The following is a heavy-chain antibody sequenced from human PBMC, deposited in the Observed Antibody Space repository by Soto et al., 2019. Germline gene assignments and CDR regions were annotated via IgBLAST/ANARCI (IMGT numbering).Heavy chain of an antibody. V-gene: IGHV3-48*01. CDR3: ARNLLEGGYSYGFLGNWYFDL. Sequence: GGSLRLSCAASGFTFSSYSMNWVRQAPGKGLEWVSYVSSSSSTIYYADSGKGRFTISRDNAKNSLYLQMNSLRAEDTAVYYCARNLLEGGYSYGFLGNWYFDLWGRGTLVTVSS. CDR1: GFTFSSYS. J-gene: IGHJ2*01. CDR2: VSSSSSTI. D-gene: IGHD5-18*01.